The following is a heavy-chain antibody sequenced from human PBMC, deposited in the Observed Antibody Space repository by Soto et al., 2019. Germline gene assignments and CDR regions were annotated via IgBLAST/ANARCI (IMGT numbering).Heavy chain of an antibody. CDR1: GFTVSSDY. Sequence: EVQVVESGGGLVQPGGSLRLSCAASGFTVSSDYMSWVRQAPGKGLEWVSVIYSGGSTYYADSVKGRFIISRDNSKKTLYLQMNSLRAEDKAVYYGARDPGDRTGVSVWGQGTTVTVSS. J-gene: IGHJ6*02. D-gene: IGHD1-26*01. CDR2: IYSGGST. CDR3: ARDPGDRTGVSV. V-gene: IGHV3-66*01.